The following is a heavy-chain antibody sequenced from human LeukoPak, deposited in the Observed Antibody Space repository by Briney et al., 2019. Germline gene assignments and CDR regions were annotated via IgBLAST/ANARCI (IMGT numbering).Heavy chain of an antibody. Sequence: PSQTLSLTCTVSGGSISSGGYCWGWIRQHPGKGLEWIGYIYYSGSTYYNPSLKSRVTISVGTSKNQFYLKLSSVTAADTAVYYCARGTIYYYDSSGYQYYFDYWGQGTLVTVSS. CDR3: ARGTIYYYDSSGYQYYFDY. V-gene: IGHV4-31*03. D-gene: IGHD3-22*01. J-gene: IGHJ4*02. CDR2: IYYSGST. CDR1: GGSISSGGYC.